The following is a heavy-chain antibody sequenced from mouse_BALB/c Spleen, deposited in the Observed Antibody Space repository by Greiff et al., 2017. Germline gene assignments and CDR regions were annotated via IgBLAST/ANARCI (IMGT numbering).Heavy chain of an antibody. CDR3: ARGGTTATVAY. J-gene: IGHJ3*01. CDR2: ILPGSGST. D-gene: IGHD1-2*01. V-gene: IGHV1-9*01. CDR1: GYTFSSYW. Sequence: QVQLQQSGAELMKPGASVKISCKATGYTFSSYWIEWVKQRPGHGLEWIGEILPGSGSTNYNEKFKGKATFTADTSSNTAYMQLSSLTSEDSAVYYCARGGTTATVAYWGQGTLVTVSA.